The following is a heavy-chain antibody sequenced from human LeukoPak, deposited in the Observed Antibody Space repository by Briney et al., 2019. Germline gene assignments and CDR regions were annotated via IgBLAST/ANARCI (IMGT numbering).Heavy chain of an antibody. CDR3: ARGHSAYDPFDY. D-gene: IGHD5-12*01. J-gene: IGHJ4*02. Sequence: GRSLRLSCTPSGFTFGDYAMSWFRQAPGKGLEWVGFIRSKASGGTTEYAASVKDRLTISRDDSKGIAYLQMNSLKTDDTALYYCARGHSAYDPFDYWGQGTLVTVSS. V-gene: IGHV3-49*03. CDR1: GFTFGDYA. CDR2: IRSKASGGTT.